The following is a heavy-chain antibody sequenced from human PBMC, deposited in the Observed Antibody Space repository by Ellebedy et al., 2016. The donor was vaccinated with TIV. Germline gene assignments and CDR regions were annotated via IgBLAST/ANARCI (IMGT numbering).Heavy chain of an antibody. Sequence: ASVKVSCKASGYTFTANYIHWVRQAPGQGLEWMGWINPKSGGTNYGLKFQGRAIMTRDTSTTTAYMEMRSLTSDDTAIYYCGRIPPEGMVYWGQGTLVTVSS. D-gene: IGHD2-8*01. CDR2: INPKSGGT. CDR1: GYTFTANY. V-gene: IGHV1-2*02. J-gene: IGHJ1*01. CDR3: GRIPPEGMVY.